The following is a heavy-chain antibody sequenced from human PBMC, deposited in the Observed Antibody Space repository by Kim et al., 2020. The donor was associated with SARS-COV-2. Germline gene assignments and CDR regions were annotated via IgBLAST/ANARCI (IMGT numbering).Heavy chain of an antibody. V-gene: IGHV3-7*01. CDR2: LRQDASGK. D-gene: IGHD5-12*01. J-gene: IGHJ1*01. Sequence: GGSLRLSCAASGFTFSNYWMSWVRQAPGKGLEWVATLRQDASGKFYVDSVKGRFTISRDNAENSLFLHMSSLRAEDTAVYYCARSISNIEAPRIGVYFHHLGQGTLVTVSS. CDR3: ARSISNIEAPRIGVYFHH. CDR1: GFTFSNYW.